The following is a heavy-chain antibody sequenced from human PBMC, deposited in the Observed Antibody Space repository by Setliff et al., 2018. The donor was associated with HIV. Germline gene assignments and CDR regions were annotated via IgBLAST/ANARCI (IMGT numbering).Heavy chain of an antibody. J-gene: IGHJ4*02. V-gene: IGHV4-59*08. CDR3: ARQVPTPGVAVTPIDF. Sequence: SETLSLTCTVSGGSIRGYYWSWLRQPPGKGLEWIGYVFYTGSTTYSPSLKSRLTISVDTSQHQFSLKLTFVTAADTAVYYCARQVPTPGVAVTPIDFWGQGILVTVSS. CDR1: GGSIRGYY. D-gene: IGHD3-22*01. CDR2: VFYTGST.